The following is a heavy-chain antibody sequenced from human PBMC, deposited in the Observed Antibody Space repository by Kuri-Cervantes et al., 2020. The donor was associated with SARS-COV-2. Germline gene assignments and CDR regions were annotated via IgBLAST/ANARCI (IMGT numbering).Heavy chain of an antibody. CDR2: ISGSGGST. J-gene: IGHJ4*02. CDR1: GFTFSSYA. CDR3: AKDGGDGYNLWYFDY. V-gene: IGHV3-23*01. Sequence: GGSLRLSCAASGFTFSSYAMSWVRRAPGKGLEWVSVISGSGGSTYYADSVKGRFTISRDNSKNTLYLQMNSLRAEDTAVYYCAKDGGDGYNLWYFDYWGQGTLVTVSS. D-gene: IGHD5-24*01.